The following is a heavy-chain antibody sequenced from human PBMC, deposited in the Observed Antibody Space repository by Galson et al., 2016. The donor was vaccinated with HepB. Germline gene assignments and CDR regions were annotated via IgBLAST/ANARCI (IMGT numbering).Heavy chain of an antibody. Sequence: SLRLSCAASGFNLGDYVVTWFRQAPGKGLEWVGFIGSKVLGGTAEYAASVRGRFTVSRDDSKSIAYLQMNSLKSEDTATYYCTRDWWNRASDIWGRGSMVTVSS. CDR1: GFNLGDYV. J-gene: IGHJ3*02. CDR3: TRDWWNRASDI. V-gene: IGHV3-49*03. CDR2: IGSKVLGGTA. D-gene: IGHD1-1*01.